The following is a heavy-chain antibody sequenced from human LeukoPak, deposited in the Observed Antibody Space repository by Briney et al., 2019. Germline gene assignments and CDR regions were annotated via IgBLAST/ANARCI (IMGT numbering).Heavy chain of an antibody. CDR1: GGSFSGYY. Sequence: TSETLSLTCAVYGGSFSGYYWSWIRQPPGKGLEWIGEINHSGSTNYNPSLKSRVTISVDTSKNQFSLKLSSVTAADTAVYYCARPKKYYYDSSGYYGYFDYWGQGTLVTVSS. CDR3: ARPKKYYYDSSGYYGYFDY. CDR2: INHSGST. V-gene: IGHV4-34*01. J-gene: IGHJ4*02. D-gene: IGHD3-22*01.